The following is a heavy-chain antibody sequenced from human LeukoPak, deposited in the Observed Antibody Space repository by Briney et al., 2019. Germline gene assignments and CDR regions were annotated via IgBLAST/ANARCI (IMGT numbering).Heavy chain of an antibody. CDR3: ARVRTTVGVYLDY. D-gene: IGHD4-11*01. J-gene: IGHJ4*02. V-gene: IGHV3-30-3*01. CDR1: GFTLSSFA. Sequence: GGSLRLSCAASGFTLSSFAMHWVRQAPGKGLEWVAVISYDGSNKYYADSVKGRFTISRDNSKNTLYLQMNSLRAEDTAVYYCARVRTTVGVYLDYWGQGNLVTVSS. CDR2: ISYDGSNK.